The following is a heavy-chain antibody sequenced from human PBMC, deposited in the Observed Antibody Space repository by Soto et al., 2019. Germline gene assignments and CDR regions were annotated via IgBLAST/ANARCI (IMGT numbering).Heavy chain of an antibody. CDR1: GGSISSYY. Sequence: LTCTVSGGSISSYYWSWIRQPPGKGLEWIGSIYYSGSTYHNPSLKSRVTISVDTSKNQFSLKLSSVTAADTAVYYCARLSGFWSGPSTHKYYYYYYGMDVWGQGTTVTVSS. J-gene: IGHJ6*02. D-gene: IGHD3-3*01. V-gene: IGHV4-59*05. CDR2: IYYSGST. CDR3: ARLSGFWSGPSTHKYYYYYYGMDV.